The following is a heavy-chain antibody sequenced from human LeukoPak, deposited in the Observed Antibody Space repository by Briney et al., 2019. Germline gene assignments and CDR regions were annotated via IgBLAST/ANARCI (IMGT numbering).Heavy chain of an antibody. CDR3: ARDLTLMAYAIHVPSY. Sequence: ASVKVSCKASGYTFTSYGISWVRQAPGQGLEWMGWISAYNGNTNYAQKLQGRVTMATDTSTSTAYMELRSLRSDDTAVYYCARDLTLMAYAIHVPSYWGQGTLVTVSS. V-gene: IGHV1-18*01. CDR1: GYTFTSYG. J-gene: IGHJ4*02. D-gene: IGHD2-8*01. CDR2: ISAYNGNT.